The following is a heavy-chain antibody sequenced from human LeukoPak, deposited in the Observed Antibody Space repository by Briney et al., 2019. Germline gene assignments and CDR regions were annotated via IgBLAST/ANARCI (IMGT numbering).Heavy chain of an antibody. Sequence: PGGSLRLSCAASGFTFDDYAMHWVRQAPGKGLEWVSGISWNSGSIGYADSVKGRFTISRDNAKNSLYLQMNSLRAEDTALYYCAKDTQKYGSGSYSPDYWGQGTLITVSS. D-gene: IGHD3-10*01. CDR1: GFTFDDYA. V-gene: IGHV3-9*01. CDR2: ISWNSGSI. J-gene: IGHJ4*02. CDR3: AKDTQKYGSGSYSPDY.